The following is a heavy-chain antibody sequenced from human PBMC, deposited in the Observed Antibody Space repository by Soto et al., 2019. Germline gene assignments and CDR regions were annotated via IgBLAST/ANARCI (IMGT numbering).Heavy chain of an antibody. D-gene: IGHD6-13*01. J-gene: IGHJ6*02. Sequence: GSLRLSCAASGFTFSSYGMHWVRQAPGKGLEWVAVISYDGSNKYYADSVKGRFTISRDNSKNTLYLQMNSLRAEDTAVYYCAKWKRAAGTGPAYYYYGMDVWGQGTTVTVS. CDR1: GFTFSSYG. CDR3: AKWKRAAGTGPAYYYYGMDV. CDR2: ISYDGSNK. V-gene: IGHV3-30*18.